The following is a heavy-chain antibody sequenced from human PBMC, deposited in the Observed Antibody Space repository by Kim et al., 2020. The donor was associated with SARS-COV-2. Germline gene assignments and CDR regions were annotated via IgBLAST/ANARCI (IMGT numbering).Heavy chain of an antibody. Sequence: YHVASVKGRLTTSRDNAKNSLCLQMNSLRAEDTAVYYCARVPSSSWVFEYWGQGTLVTVSS. V-gene: IGHV3-7*01. J-gene: IGHJ4*02. D-gene: IGHD6-13*01. CDR3: ARVPSSSWVFEY.